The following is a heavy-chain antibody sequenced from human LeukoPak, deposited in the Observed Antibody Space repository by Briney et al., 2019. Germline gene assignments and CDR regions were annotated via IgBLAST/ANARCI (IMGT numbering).Heavy chain of an antibody. CDR2: INDSGRT. J-gene: IGHJ4*02. CDR1: GGSISSGSYY. V-gene: IGHV4-39*07. D-gene: IGHD4-17*01. CDR3: ARMSPRLRRLTMTTTKGFDY. Sequence: PSQTLSLTCTVSGGSISSGSYYWSWIRQPPGKGLEWIGEINDSGRTNYNPSLKSRVTISVDTSKNQFSLRLSSVTAADTAVYYCARMSPRLRRLTMTTTKGFDYWGQGTLVTVSS.